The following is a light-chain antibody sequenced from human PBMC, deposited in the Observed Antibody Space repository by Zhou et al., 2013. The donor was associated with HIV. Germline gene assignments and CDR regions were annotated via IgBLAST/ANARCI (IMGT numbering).Light chain of an antibody. CDR2: AAS. CDR3: QQINTYPPA. V-gene: IGKV1-9*01. CDR1: QDINNY. J-gene: IGKJ3*01. Sequence: DIQLTQSPSFLSASVGDRVTITCRASQDINNYLAWYQQKPGKAPKVLIYAASTLQGGVPSRFSGSGSGTEFTLTINSLQPDDCATYYCQQINTYPPAFGPGTKV.